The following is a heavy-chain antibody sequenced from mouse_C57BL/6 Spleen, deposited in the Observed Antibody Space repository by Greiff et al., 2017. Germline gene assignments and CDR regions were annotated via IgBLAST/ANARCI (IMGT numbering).Heavy chain of an antibody. CDR3: TTYYYGSRAWFAY. CDR1: GFNIKDYY. CDR2: IDPEDGDT. J-gene: IGHJ3*01. Sequence: LQQSGAELVRPGASVKLSCTASGFNIKDYYMHWVKQRPEQGLEWIGRIDPEDGDTEYAPKFQGKATMTADTSSNTAYLQLSSLTSEDTAVYYCTTYYYGSRAWFAYWGQGTLVTVSA. D-gene: IGHD1-1*01. V-gene: IGHV14-1*01.